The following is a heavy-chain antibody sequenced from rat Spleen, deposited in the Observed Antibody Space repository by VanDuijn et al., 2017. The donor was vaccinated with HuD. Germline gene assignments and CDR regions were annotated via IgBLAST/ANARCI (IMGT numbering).Heavy chain of an antibody. CDR2: ISTGGGNT. J-gene: IGHJ2*01. V-gene: IGHV5S13*01. D-gene: IGHD1-6*01. Sequence: EVQLVESGGGLVQPGRSLKLSCAASGFTFSNYDMAWVRQAPTKGLEWIASISTGGGNTYYRDSVKGRFTISRDNAKNTQYLQMDSLRSEDTATEYCARQVRYTTDYYFDYWGQGVMVTVSS. CDR1: GFTFSNYD. CDR3: ARQVRYTTDYYFDY.